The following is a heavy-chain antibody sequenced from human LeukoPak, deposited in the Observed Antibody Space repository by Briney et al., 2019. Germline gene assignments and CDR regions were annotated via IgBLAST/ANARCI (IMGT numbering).Heavy chain of an antibody. D-gene: IGHD5-24*01. CDR2: ISSSGSTI. Sequence: GGSLRLSCAASGFTFSDYYMSWLRQAPGKGLEWVSYISSSGSTIYYADSVKGRFTISRDNAKNSLYLQMNSLRAEDTAVYYCAGRRDGYNYDYYMDVWGKGTTVTVSS. CDR1: GFTFSDYY. CDR3: AGRRDGYNYDYYMDV. V-gene: IGHV3-11*04. J-gene: IGHJ6*03.